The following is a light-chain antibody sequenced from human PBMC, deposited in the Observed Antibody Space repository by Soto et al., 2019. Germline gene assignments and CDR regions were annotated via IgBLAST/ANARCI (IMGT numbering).Light chain of an antibody. Sequence: QVTQSPSPLVGSVGGRGNTNFRASQTISSWLAWYQQKPGKAPKLLIYKASTLKRGVPSRFSGSGSGTEFTLTISSLQPDDFATYYCQHYNSYSEAFGQGTKVDIK. CDR3: QHYNSYSEA. CDR1: QTISSW. V-gene: IGKV1-5*03. J-gene: IGKJ1*01. CDR2: KAS.